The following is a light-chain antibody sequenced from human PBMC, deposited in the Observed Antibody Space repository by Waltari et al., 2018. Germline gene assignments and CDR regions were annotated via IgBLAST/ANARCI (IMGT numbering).Light chain of an antibody. J-gene: IGLJ3*02. CDR1: SGTVASHYY. V-gene: IGLV7-43*01. CDR3: LLYYGGAQPWV. Sequence: QTVVTQEPSLTVSPGGTVTLPCASSSGTVASHYYPNWFQQKPGQPPRALIYSTSKRHSWTPARFSGSLLGGKAALTLSGVQPEDEADYYCLLYYGGAQPWVFGGGTKLTVL. CDR2: STS.